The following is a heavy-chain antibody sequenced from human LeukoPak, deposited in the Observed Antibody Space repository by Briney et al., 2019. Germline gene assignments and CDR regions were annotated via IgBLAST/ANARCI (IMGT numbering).Heavy chain of an antibody. CDR1: GGSISSGSYY. D-gene: IGHD4-11*01. V-gene: IGHV4-61*10. J-gene: IGHJ4*02. CDR3: ASTPDYYYFDY. CDR2: IYYSGST. Sequence: PSETLSLTCTVSGGSISSGSYYWSWIRQPAGKGLEWIGYIYYSGSTSYNPSLKSRVTISVDTSKNQFSLKLSSVTAADTAVYYCASTPDYYYFDYWGQGTLVTVSS.